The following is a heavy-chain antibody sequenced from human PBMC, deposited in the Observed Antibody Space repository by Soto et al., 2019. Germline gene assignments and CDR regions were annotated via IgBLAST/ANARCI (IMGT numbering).Heavy chain of an antibody. CDR1: GYSFTSYW. D-gene: IGHD1-26*01. CDR3: ARRGADKGRAAGAGYLDAFDI. Sequence: LKISCKGSGYSFTSYWIGWVRQMPGKGLEWMGIIYPGDSDTRYSPSFQGQVTISADKSISTAYLQWSSLKASDTAMYYCARRGADKGRAAGAGYLDAFDIWGQGTMVTVSS. V-gene: IGHV5-51*01. CDR2: IYPGDSDT. J-gene: IGHJ3*02.